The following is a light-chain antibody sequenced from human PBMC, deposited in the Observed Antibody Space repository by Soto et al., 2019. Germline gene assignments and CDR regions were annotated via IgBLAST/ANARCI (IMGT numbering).Light chain of an antibody. CDR3: QQYNNWPPVT. V-gene: IGKV3-15*01. Sequence: EIVMTQSPATLSVSPGERATLSCRASQSVSSNLAWYQQKPGQAPRLLIYDGSTRATGTPARFSGSGSGTDFTLTISSLQSEDFAIYYCQQYNNWPPVTFGGGTKVDI. CDR2: DGS. CDR1: QSVSSN. J-gene: IGKJ4*01.